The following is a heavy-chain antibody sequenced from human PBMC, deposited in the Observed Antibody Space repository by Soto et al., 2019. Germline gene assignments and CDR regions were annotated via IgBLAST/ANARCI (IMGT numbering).Heavy chain of an antibody. CDR1: GFTFSSYA. CDR2: ISYDGSNK. CDR3: ASSQGPTYYFDY. J-gene: IGHJ4*02. Sequence: QVQLVESRGGVVQPGRSLRLSCAASGFTFSSYAMHWVRQAPGKGLEWVAVISYDGSNKYYADSVKGRFTISRDNSKNTLYLQMNSLRAEDTAVYYCASSQGPTYYFDYWGQGTLVTVSS. V-gene: IGHV3-30-3*01.